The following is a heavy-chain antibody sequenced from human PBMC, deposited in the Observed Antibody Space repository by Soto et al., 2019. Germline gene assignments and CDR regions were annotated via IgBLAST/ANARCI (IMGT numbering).Heavy chain of an antibody. CDR1: GYTFTSYA. CDR3: ASRSMGPYYYYGMDV. Sequence: QVQLVQSGAEEKKPGASVKVSCKASGYTFTSYAMHWVRQAPGQRLEWRGWINAGNGNTKYSQKFQGRVTITRDTSASTAYLVLCSLRSDDTAVYYCASRSMGPYYYYGMDVWGQGTTVTVSS. D-gene: IGHD3-16*01. V-gene: IGHV1-3*05. J-gene: IGHJ6*02. CDR2: INAGNGNT.